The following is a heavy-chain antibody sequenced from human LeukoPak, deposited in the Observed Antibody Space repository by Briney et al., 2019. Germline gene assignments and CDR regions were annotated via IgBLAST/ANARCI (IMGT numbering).Heavy chain of an antibody. CDR1: GFTFSSYG. V-gene: IGHV3-33*01. J-gene: IGHJ4*02. CDR3: ARDKPTYYDYVWGSYPLDY. CDR2: IWYDGSNK. Sequence: QSGGSLRLSCAASGFTFSSYGMHWVRQAPGKGLEWVAVIWYDGSNKYYADSVKGRFTISRDNSKNTLYLQMNSLRAEDTAVYYCARDKPTYYDYVWGSYPLDYWGQGTLVTVSS. D-gene: IGHD3-16*02.